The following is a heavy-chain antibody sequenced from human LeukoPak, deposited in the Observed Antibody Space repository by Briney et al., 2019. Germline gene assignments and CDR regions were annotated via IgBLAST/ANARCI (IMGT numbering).Heavy chain of an antibody. CDR2: INHSGST. Sequence: PSETLSLTCAVYGGSFSGYYWSWIRQPPGKGLEWIGEINHSGSTNYNPSLKSRVTISVDTSKNQFSLKLSSVTAADTAVYYCARDRYKYSSTGYYYYYGMDVWGQGTTVTVSS. CDR3: ARDRYKYSSTGYYYYYGMDV. J-gene: IGHJ6*02. CDR1: GGSFSGYY. V-gene: IGHV4-34*01. D-gene: IGHD6-13*01.